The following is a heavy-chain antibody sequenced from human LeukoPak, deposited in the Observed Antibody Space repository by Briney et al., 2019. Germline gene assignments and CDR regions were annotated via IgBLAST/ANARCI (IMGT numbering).Heavy chain of an antibody. V-gene: IGHV4-39*01. CDR2: IYDSGTT. J-gene: IGHJ5*02. D-gene: IGHD7-27*01. CDR3: ARQRLTGNQGRGWFDP. CDR1: GDSITDSRDY. Sequence: SETLSLTCSDPGDSITDSRDYWGWIRQPPGKGLEWIGSIYDSGTTHCNPSLKSRVTISEDTSKNQFSLKLSSVTAADTGVYYCARQRLTGNQGRGWFDPWGQGTLATVSS.